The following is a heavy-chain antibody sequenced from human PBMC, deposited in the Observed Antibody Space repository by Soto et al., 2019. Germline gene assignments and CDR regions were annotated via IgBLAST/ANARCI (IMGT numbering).Heavy chain of an antibody. CDR3: AKDAHEAAAADV. D-gene: IGHD6-25*01. Sequence: ASVYVSFKASGYAFSSVGINWVRRAPGQGRGLVGWMSTYNANKVYAHKFQGRVTMTSDTATSTAYVELGPLTSDDTAVYYCAKDAHEAAAADVWSRVTKVAVAS. CDR1: GYAFSSVG. V-gene: IGHV1-18*01. J-gene: IGHJ3*01. CDR2: MSTYNANK.